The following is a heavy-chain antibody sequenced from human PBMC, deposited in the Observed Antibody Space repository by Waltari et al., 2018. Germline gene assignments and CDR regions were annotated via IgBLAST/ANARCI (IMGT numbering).Heavy chain of an antibody. Sequence: QVQLQESGPGLVKPSETLSLTCAVSGYSISSGYYWGWIRQPPGKGLEWIGSIYHSGSTYSTPSLKSRVTISVDTSKNQFSLKLSSVTAADTAVYYCARQFRGSAAGIFYFDYWGQGTLVTVSS. V-gene: IGHV4-38-2*01. CDR1: GYSISSGYY. CDR3: ARQFRGSAAGIFYFDY. J-gene: IGHJ4*02. D-gene: IGHD6-13*01. CDR2: IYHSGST.